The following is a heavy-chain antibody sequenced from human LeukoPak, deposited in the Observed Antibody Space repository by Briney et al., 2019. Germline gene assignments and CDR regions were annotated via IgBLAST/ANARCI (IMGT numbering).Heavy chain of an antibody. D-gene: IGHD1-14*01. Sequence: GESLKISCKASGYSFSSFWIGWVRQRPGKGLEWMGIIHPGYSKIKYSPSFQGQVTISADTSITTAYLQWRSLKASDTGMYFCARSRSVNQYYGMGVWGQGTTVTVS. V-gene: IGHV5-51*01. J-gene: IGHJ6*02. CDR1: GYSFSSFW. CDR2: IHPGYSKI. CDR3: ARSRSVNQYYGMGV.